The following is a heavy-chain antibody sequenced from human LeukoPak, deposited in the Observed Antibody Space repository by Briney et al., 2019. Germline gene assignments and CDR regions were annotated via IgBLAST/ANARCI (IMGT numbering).Heavy chain of an antibody. CDR2: IYSTGST. CDR3: ARENNHKFDY. J-gene: IGHJ4*02. Sequence: PGGSLRLSCAVSGFSVRTNYMSWVRQAPGRGPEWVSLIYSTGSTYYTDSVKGRFTISRDNSQNTLYLQMNSLSAEDTAVYYCARENNHKFDYWGQGTLVTVSS. D-gene: IGHD1-14*01. V-gene: IGHV3-53*01. CDR1: GFSVRTNY.